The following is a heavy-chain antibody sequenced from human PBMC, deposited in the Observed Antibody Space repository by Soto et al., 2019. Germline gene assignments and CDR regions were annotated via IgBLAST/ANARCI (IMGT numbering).Heavy chain of an antibody. CDR3: AKALRPYYYDISGYYH. CDR1: GFTFSSYA. CDR2: ISGSGGST. Sequence: GGSLRLSCAASGFTFSSYAMSWVRQAPGKGLEWVSAISGSGGSTYYADSVKGRFTISRDNSKNTLYLQMNSLRAEDTAVYYCAKALRPYYYDISGYYHWGQGTLVTVSS. V-gene: IGHV3-23*01. D-gene: IGHD3-22*01. J-gene: IGHJ5*02.